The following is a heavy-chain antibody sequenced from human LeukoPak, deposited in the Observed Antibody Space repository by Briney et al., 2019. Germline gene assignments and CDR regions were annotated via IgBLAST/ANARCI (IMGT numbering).Heavy chain of an antibody. CDR2: ISWNSGSI. CDR3: AKSSDARGATYDY. Sequence: GGSLRLSCAASGFTFDDYAMHWVRQAPGKGLEWVSGISWNSGSIGYADSVKGRFTISRDNAKNSLYLQMNSLRAEDTALYYCAKSSDARGATYDYWGQGTLVTVSS. V-gene: IGHV3-9*01. J-gene: IGHJ4*02. D-gene: IGHD1-26*01. CDR1: GFTFDDYA.